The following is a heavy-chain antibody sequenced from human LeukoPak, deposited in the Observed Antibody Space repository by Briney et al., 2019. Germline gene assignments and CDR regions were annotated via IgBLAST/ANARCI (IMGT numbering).Heavy chain of an antibody. J-gene: IGHJ4*02. CDR2: IWYDGSNK. CDR3: ARELLDNYFDY. D-gene: IGHD2-21*02. Sequence: PGRSLRLSCAASGFTFSSYGMHWVRQAPGKGLEWVAVIWYDGSNKYYADSVKGRFTISRDNSKNTLYLQMNSLRAEDTAVYYCARELLDNYFDYWGQGTLVTVSS. V-gene: IGHV3-33*01. CDR1: GFTFSSYG.